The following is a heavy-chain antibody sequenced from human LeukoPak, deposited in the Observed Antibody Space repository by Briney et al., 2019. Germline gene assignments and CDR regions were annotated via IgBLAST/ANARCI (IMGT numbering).Heavy chain of an antibody. J-gene: IGHJ3*02. CDR3: ARHDGTFHGFDN. V-gene: IGHV4-39*01. D-gene: IGHD2/OR15-2a*01. CDR2: ISYSGSP. CDR1: GGSITTTYY. Sequence: SETLSLTCAVSGGSITTTYYWAWVRQPPGKGLEWVGSISYSGSPYYNPSLKSRLTISVETSKSQFSLRLSSVTAADTAVYYCARHDGTFHGFDNWGQGTVVTVSS.